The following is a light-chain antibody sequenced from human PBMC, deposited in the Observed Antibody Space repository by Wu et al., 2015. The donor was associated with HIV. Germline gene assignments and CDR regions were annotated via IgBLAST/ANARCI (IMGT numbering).Light chain of an antibody. CDR2: DAF. Sequence: EIVLTQSPATLSLSPGERATLSCRASQSVSSYLAWYQQKPGQAPRLLIYDAFNRATGIPARFSGSGSGADFTLTISGLEPEDFAVYYCQQRSNWPPTFGGGTKVEI. CDR3: QQRSNWPPT. CDR1: QSVSSY. J-gene: IGKJ4*01. V-gene: IGKV3-11*01.